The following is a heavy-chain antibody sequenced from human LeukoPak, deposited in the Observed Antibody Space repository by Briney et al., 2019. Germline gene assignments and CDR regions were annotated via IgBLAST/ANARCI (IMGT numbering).Heavy chain of an antibody. CDR3: ARDSIAYY. V-gene: IGHV3-53*01. J-gene: IGHJ4*02. CDR1: GFTVSSNY. D-gene: IGHD2-2*01. Sequence: PGGSLRLSSAASGFTVSSNYMSWVRQAPGKGLEWVSVIYSGGSTYYADSVKGRFTISRDNSKNTLYLQMNSLRAEDTAVYYCARDSIAYYWGQGTLVTVSS. CDR2: IYSGGST.